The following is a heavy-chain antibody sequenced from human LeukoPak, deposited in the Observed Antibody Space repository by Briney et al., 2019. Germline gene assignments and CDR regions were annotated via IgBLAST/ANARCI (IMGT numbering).Heavy chain of an antibody. J-gene: IGHJ5*02. Sequence: SQTLSLTCTVSGGSISSGGGTYYWSWIRQPAGKGLEWIARISTSGTTNYNPSLKSRVTISLDTSRNQFSLNLKFVTAADTAVYYCVRMGQLPGGWFDPWGPGTLVTVSS. V-gene: IGHV4-61*02. CDR1: GGSISSGGGTYY. CDR2: ISTSGTT. CDR3: VRMGQLPGGWFDP. D-gene: IGHD4-23*01.